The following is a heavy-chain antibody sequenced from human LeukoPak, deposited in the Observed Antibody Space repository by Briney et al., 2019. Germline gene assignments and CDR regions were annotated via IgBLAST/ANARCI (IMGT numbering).Heavy chain of an antibody. CDR1: GGSISSYY. CDR3: AREMSTGSGAFEI. D-gene: IGHD5-24*01. J-gene: IGHJ3*02. CDR2: IYHSGIT. Sequence: PSETLSLTCTVSGGSISSYYWSWIRQPPGKGLEWIGYIYHSGITKYIPSLKSRVIISVDPSKDQFSLRWNSVTDADTAVYYCAREMSTGSGAFEIWGQGTTVTVSS. V-gene: IGHV4-59*01.